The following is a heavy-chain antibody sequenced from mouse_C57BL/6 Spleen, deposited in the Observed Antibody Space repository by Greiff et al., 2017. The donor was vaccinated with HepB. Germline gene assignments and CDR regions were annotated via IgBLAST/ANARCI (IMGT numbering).Heavy chain of an antibody. CDR1: GYTFTSYW. J-gene: IGHJ4*01. V-gene: IGHV1-64*01. CDR3: ARALTLVFYAMDY. CDR2: IHPNSGST. Sequence: QVQLQQPGAELVKPGASVKLSCKASGYTFTSYWMHWVKQRPGQGLEWIGMIHPNSGSTNYNEKFKSKATLTVDKSSSTAYTQLSSLTSEDSAVSSCARALTLVFYAMDYLGQGTSVTVSS.